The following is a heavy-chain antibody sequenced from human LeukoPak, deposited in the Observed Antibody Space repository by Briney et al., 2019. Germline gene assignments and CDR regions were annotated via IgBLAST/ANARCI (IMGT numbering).Heavy chain of an antibody. J-gene: IGHJ4*02. CDR3: ARQNRYYDILTGYRLKYYFDY. Sequence: GSLRLSCAASGFTFSSYGMHWVRQAPGKGLEWVAVTWYDGSNKYYADSVKGRFTISRDNSKNTLYLQMNSLRAEDTAVYYCARQNRYYDILTGYRLKYYFDYWGQGTLVTVSS. V-gene: IGHV3-33*01. D-gene: IGHD3-9*01. CDR2: TWYDGSNK. CDR1: GFTFSSYG.